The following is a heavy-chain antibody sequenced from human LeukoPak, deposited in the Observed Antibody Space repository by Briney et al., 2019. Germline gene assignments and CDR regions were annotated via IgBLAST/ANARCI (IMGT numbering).Heavy chain of an antibody. D-gene: IGHD2-2*02. J-gene: IGHJ5*02. V-gene: IGHV1-69*06. CDR1: GRTFSSYA. CDR2: IIPIFGTA. CDR3: ARDRPGRYCSTISCYSASPFDP. Sequence: SSDKVSCMDSGRTFSSYAISRVRQAPGQGLEWMGGIIPIFGTANYAQKFQGRVTITADKSTSTAYMELSSLRSEDTAVYYCARDRPGRYCSTISCYSASPFDPWGQGTLVTVSS.